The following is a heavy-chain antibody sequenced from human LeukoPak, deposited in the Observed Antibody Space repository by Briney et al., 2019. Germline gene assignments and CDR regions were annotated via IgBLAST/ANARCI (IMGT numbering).Heavy chain of an antibody. CDR3: ARQRGYCSSTSCYPDGMDV. Sequence: SETLSLTCAVYGGSFSGYYWSWIRQPPGKGLEWIGYIYYSGSTNYNPSLKSRVTISVDTSKNQFSLKLSSVTAADTAVYYCARQRGYCSSTSCYPDGMDVWGQGTTVTVSS. CDR1: GGSFSGYY. D-gene: IGHD2-2*01. V-gene: IGHV4-59*08. CDR2: IYYSGST. J-gene: IGHJ6*02.